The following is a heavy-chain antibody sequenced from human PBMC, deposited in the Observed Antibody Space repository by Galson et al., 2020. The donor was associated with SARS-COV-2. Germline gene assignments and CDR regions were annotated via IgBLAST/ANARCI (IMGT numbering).Heavy chain of an antibody. CDR1: GFTFSSYG. V-gene: IGHV3-30*02. CDR2: IRYDGSNK. D-gene: IGHD3-22*01. Sequence: GESLKISCAASGFTFSSYGMHWVRQAPGKGLEWVAFIRYDGSNKYYADSVKGRFTISRDNSKNTLYLQMNSLRAEDTAVYYCAKDKEVIVVGGYFDYWGQGTLVTVSS. J-gene: IGHJ4*02. CDR3: AKDKEVIVVGGYFDY.